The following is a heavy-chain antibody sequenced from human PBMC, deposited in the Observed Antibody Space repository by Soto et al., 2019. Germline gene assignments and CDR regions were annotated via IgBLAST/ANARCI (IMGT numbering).Heavy chain of an antibody. V-gene: IGHV3-48*02. D-gene: IGHD4-17*01. Sequence: GGSLRLSCAASGFTFSSYSMNWVRQAPGRGLEWVSYISGSSTSTYYADSVKGRFTISRDNAKNSLYLQMNSLRDEDTAVYYCARDPYEGTTLTHPFDYWGQGTLVTVSS. CDR2: ISGSSTST. CDR3: ARDPYEGTTLTHPFDY. J-gene: IGHJ4*02. CDR1: GFTFSSYS.